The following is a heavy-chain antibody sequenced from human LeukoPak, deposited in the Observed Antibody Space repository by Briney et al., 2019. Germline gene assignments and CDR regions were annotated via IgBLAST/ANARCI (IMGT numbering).Heavy chain of an antibody. J-gene: IGHJ6*02. D-gene: IGHD1-1*01. V-gene: IGHV1-18*01. CDR2: IIAYNGNT. CDR3: ARDRQYNSGPYYYGMDV. CDR1: GYTFTSYG. Sequence: ASVKVSCEASGYTFTSYGFTWVRQAPGQGLEWMGWIIAYNGNTNYAQKLQGRVTMTTDTSTSTAFMELRSLGSDDTAVYYCARDRQYNSGPYYYGMDVWGQGTTVTVSS.